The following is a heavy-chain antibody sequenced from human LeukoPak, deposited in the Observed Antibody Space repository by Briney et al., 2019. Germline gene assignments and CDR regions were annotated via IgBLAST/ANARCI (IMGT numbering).Heavy chain of an antibody. V-gene: IGHV3-21*01. CDR3: ARARVRYFDWLPQKGDAFDI. CDR1: GFTFSSYS. Sequence: GGSLRLSCAASGFTFSSYSMNWVRQAPGKGLEWDSSINSSSSYIYYADKVKGRFTISRDNAKNSLYLQMNSLRAEDTAVYYCARARVRYFDWLPQKGDAFDIWGQGTMVTVSS. J-gene: IGHJ3*02. CDR2: INSSSSYI. D-gene: IGHD3-9*01.